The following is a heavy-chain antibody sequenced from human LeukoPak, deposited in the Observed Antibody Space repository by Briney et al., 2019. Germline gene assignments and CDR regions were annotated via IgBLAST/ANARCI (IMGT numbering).Heavy chain of an antibody. CDR3: ARSAYYDSSGYLGANDY. CDR1: GGSISFYY. V-gene: IGHV4-59*12. J-gene: IGHJ4*02. D-gene: IGHD3-22*01. Sequence: SETLSLTCTVSGGSISFYYWSLIRQPPGKGLEWIGYFYYTGSTNYNPSLKSRVTISVDTSKNQFSLKLSSVTAADTAVYYCARSAYYDSSGYLGANDYWGQGTLVTVSS. CDR2: FYYTGST.